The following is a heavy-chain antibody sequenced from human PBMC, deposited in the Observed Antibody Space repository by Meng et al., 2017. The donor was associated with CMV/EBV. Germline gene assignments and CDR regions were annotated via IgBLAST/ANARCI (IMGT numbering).Heavy chain of an antibody. CDR2: INAGDGNR. CDR1: GYTFTGYG. V-gene: IGHV1-3*01. J-gene: IGHJ4*02. D-gene: IGHD3-3*01. CDR3: ARGNGVAHDY. Sequence: QVQLVQSGAEVTKPGASVKVSCKASGYTFTGYGIHWVRQAPGQRLEWMGWINAGDGNRKYSQKFQDRVTITRDTSASTAYMELSSLRSEDTAVYYCARGNGVAHDYWGQGTLVTVSS.